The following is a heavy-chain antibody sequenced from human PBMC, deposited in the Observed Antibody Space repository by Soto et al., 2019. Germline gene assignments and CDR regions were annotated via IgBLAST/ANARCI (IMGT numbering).Heavy chain of an antibody. CDR1: GFMFGGYW. Sequence: LRLSCTASGFMFGGYWMTCVRHVPGKGLQWVANIKRDGSEKYYVDFVKGRFTISRDNADNSVFLDMNNLRVDDTATYYCARVRATDYEIDYWGQGALVTVSS. D-gene: IGHD4-17*01. CDR2: IKRDGSEK. J-gene: IGHJ4*02. CDR3: ARVRATDYEIDY. V-gene: IGHV3-7*03.